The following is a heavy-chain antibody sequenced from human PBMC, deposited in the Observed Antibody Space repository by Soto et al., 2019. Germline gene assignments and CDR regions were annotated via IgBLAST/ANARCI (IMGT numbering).Heavy chain of an antibody. J-gene: IGHJ4*02. CDR2: INSDGSAT. CDR3: ATLDSFGSDY. CDR1: GFTFSSYW. D-gene: IGHD5-18*01. V-gene: IGHV3-74*01. Sequence: GGSLRLSCAASGFTFSSYWMHWVRQTAGKGLVWVSQINSDGSATRYADSVKGRFTISRDNAKNTVYLQMNSLRAEDTAVYYCATLDSFGSDYWGQGTLVTVSS.